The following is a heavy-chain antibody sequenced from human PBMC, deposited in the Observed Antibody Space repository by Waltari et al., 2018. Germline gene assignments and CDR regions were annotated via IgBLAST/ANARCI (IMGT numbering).Heavy chain of an antibody. CDR1: GFTVSSNY. J-gene: IGHJ2*01. Sequence: EVQLLESGGGLVQPGGSLRLSCAASGFTVSSNYMSWVRQAPGKGLEWVSVIYTGGRTNYADSVKGRFTISRDNSKNTLYLQMNSLRAEDTAVYYCARDAGSGDNYKWYFDLWGRGTLVTVSS. D-gene: IGHD2-15*01. CDR2: IYTGGRT. V-gene: IGHV3-53*01. CDR3: ARDAGSGDNYKWYFDL.